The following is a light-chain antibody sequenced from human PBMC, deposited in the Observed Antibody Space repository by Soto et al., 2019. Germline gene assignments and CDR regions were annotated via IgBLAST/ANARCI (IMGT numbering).Light chain of an antibody. CDR2: DVS. CDR1: SSDVGDYNY. Sequence: QSALTQPASVSGSHGQSITISCTGTSSDVGDYNYVSWYQQHPGKAPKLMLYDVSNRPSGISNRFSGSKSGNTASLTISGLQAEDEADYYCSSYTSSSTLFGTGTKLTVL. V-gene: IGLV2-14*01. CDR3: SSYTSSSTL. J-gene: IGLJ1*01.